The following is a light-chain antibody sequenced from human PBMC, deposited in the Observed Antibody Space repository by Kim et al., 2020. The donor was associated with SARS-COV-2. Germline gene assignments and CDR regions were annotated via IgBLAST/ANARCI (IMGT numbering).Light chain of an antibody. CDR1: QSVAISY. Sequence: EIVLTQSPGTLSLSPGERATLSCRASQSVAISYLAWYQHKPGQAPRLLIYAASSRATGIPDRFSGSGSGTDFTLTISRLEPEDFAVYYCQQYGSSLLTFGGGTKVDIK. CDR2: AAS. V-gene: IGKV3-20*01. J-gene: IGKJ4*01. CDR3: QQYGSSLLT.